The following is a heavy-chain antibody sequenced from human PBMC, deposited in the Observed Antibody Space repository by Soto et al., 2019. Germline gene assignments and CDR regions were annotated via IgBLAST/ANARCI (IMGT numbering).Heavy chain of an antibody. CDR2: IDSSGTTR. CDR3: ARGPDRSGGGTMDY. J-gene: IGHJ4*02. V-gene: IGHV3-48*01. D-gene: IGHD3-22*01. CDR1: GFTFSSFG. Sequence: SGGSLRLSCAVSGFTFSSFGMNWVRQAPGKGLEWISFIDSSGTTRHYADSVKGRFTISRDNSRNTLFLQMNSLRAEDTAVYYCARGPDRSGGGTMDYWGQGTLVTVSS.